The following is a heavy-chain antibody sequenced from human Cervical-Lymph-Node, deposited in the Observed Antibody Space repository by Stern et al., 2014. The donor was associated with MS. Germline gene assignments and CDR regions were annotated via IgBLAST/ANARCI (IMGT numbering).Heavy chain of an antibody. CDR2: INTKTGNP. J-gene: IGHJ4*02. CDR3: ATWGAGSSPPLFY. D-gene: IGHD6-6*01. CDR1: GYNLTTFA. V-gene: IGHV7-4-1*02. Sequence: QEQLVQSGSELKKPGASVKVSCKASGYNLTTFAINWVRQAPGQGLEWMGWINTKTGNPTFAQGFTGRFVFSLDASINTAYLQISSLKAEDSAVYYCATWGAGSSPPLFYWGQGTLVTVSS.